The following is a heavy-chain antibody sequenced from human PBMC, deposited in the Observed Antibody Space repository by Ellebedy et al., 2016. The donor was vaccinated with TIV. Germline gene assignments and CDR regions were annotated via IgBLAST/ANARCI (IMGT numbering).Heavy chain of an antibody. CDR2: IYYSGST. CDR1: GGSISSYY. V-gene: IGHV4-59*12. D-gene: IGHD2-15*01. CDR3: ASTIVVGGAEYFQH. J-gene: IGHJ1*01. Sequence: SETLSLXXTVSGGSISSYYWSWIRQPPGKGLEWIGYIYYSGSTNYNPSLKSRVTISVDTSKNQFSLKLSSVTAADTAVYYCASTIVVGGAEYFQHWGQGTLVTVSS.